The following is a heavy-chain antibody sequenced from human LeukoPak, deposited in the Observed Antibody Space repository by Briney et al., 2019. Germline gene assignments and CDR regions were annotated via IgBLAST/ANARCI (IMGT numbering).Heavy chain of an antibody. CDR2: IIPIFGTA. CDR1: GGTFSSYA. V-gene: IGHV1-69*13. CDR3: ARTYSSSRYGWPTPYYGMDV. Sequence: GASVKASCKASGGTFSSYAISWVRQAPGQGLEWMGGIIPIFGTANYAQKFQGRVTITADESTSTACMELSSLRSEDTAVYYCARTYSSSRYGWPTPYYGMDVWGQGTTVTVSS. D-gene: IGHD6-13*01. J-gene: IGHJ6*02.